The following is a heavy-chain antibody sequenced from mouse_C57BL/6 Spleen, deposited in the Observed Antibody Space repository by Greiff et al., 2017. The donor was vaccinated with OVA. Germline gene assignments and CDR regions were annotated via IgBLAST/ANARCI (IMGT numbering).Heavy chain of an antibody. Sequence: EVKLVESGGGLVKPGGSLKLSCAASGFTFSSYAMSWVRQTPEKRLEWVATISDGGSYTYYPDNVKGRFTISRDNAKNNLYLQMSHLKSEDTAMYYCAREGLYSNAMDYWGQGTSVTVSS. CDR1: GFTFSSYA. V-gene: IGHV5-4*01. CDR3: AREGLYSNAMDY. D-gene: IGHD2-5*01. J-gene: IGHJ4*01. CDR2: ISDGGSYT.